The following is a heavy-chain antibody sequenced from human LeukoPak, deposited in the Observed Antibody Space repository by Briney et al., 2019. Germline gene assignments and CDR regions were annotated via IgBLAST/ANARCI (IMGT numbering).Heavy chain of an antibody. CDR3: ARGDFDAFDI. CDR1: GFTFSDHY. J-gene: IGHJ3*02. CDR2: TRNKANSYTT. Sequence: GGSLRLSCAASGFTFSDHYMDWVRQAPGKGLEWVGRTRNKANSYTTEYAASVKGRFTISRDDSKNSLYLQMNSLKTEDTAVYYCARGDFDAFDIWGQGTMVTVSS. D-gene: IGHD3-16*01. V-gene: IGHV3-72*01.